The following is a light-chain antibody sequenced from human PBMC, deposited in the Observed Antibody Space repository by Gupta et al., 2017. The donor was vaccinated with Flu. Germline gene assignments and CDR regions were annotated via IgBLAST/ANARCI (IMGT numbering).Light chain of an antibody. J-gene: IGKJ4*01. CDR2: DAS. Sequence: EIXXTQSPATLXXSPGERATLSCRASQSVSSYLAWYQQKPGQAPRLLIYDASNRATGIPARFSGSGSGTDFTLTISSLEPEDFAVYYCQQRSNWPPRLTFGGGTKVEIK. V-gene: IGKV3-11*01. CDR3: QQRSNWPPRLT. CDR1: QSVSSY.